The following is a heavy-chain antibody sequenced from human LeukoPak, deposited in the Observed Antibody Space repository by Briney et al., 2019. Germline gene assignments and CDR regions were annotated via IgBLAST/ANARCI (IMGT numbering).Heavy chain of an antibody. CDR3: ARSGGRWLQFGYLDY. D-gene: IGHD5-24*01. Sequence: SETLSLTCAVYGGSFSGYYWSWIRQPPGKGLEWIGEINHSGSTNYNPSLKSRVTISVDTSKNQFSLKLSSVTAADTAVYYCARSGGRWLQFGYLDYWGQGTLVTVSS. V-gene: IGHV4-34*01. J-gene: IGHJ4*02. CDR1: GGSFSGYY. CDR2: INHSGST.